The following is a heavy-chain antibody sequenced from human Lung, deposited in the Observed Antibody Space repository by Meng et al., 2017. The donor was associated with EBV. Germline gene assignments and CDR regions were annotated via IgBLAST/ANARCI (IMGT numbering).Heavy chain of an antibody. Sequence: QVQLKQSGPGLVTPSHTLSLTCVTSGDSVSSSSAAWTWIRQPPSRGLEWLGRTYYRSKWYNDYAVFVKSRITINPDTSKNQFSLQLNSVTPEDTAVYYCARGATSVFDLWGRGTLVTVSS. J-gene: IGHJ2*01. V-gene: IGHV6-1*01. CDR2: TYYRSKWYN. CDR3: ARGATSVFDL. CDR1: GDSVSSSSAA.